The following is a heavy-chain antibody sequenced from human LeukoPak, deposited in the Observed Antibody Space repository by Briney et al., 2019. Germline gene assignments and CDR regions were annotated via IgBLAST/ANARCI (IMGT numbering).Heavy chain of an antibody. D-gene: IGHD1-26*01. J-gene: IGHJ3*02. Sequence: GGSLRLSCAASGFTVSSNYMSWVRQAPGKGLEWVSVIYSGGSTYYADSVKGRFTISRDNAKNSLYLQMSSLRTEDTALYYCARDMRGSSRNDAFDIWGQGTMVTVSS. CDR1: GFTVSSNY. CDR2: IYSGGST. V-gene: IGHV3-53*05. CDR3: ARDMRGSSRNDAFDI.